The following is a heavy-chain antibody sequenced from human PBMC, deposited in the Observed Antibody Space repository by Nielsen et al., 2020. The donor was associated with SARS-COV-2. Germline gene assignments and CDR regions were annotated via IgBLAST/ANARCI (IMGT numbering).Heavy chain of an antibody. CDR3: ARENYDFWSGYYPRYYYYYMDV. CDR2: IKQDGSEK. D-gene: IGHD3-3*01. J-gene: IGHJ6*03. V-gene: IGHV3-7*03. CDR1: GFTFSSYC. Sequence: GESLKISCAASGFTFSSYCMSWVRQAPGKGPEWVANIKQDGSEKYYVDSVKGRFTISRDNAKNSLYLQMNSLRAEDTAVYYCARENYDFWSGYYPRYYYYYMDVWGKGTTVTVSS.